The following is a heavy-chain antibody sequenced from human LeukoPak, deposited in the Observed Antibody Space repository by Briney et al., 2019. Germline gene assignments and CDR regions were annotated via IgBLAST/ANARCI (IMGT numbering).Heavy chain of an antibody. D-gene: IGHD5-12*01. J-gene: IGHJ4*02. CDR3: ATDRGYVLHFDY. CDR1: GYTFISYY. Sequence: ASVKVSCKASGYTFISYYIHWVRQAPGQGLEWMGIINPSGASTSYAQKFQGRVTMTEDTSTDTAYMELSSPRSEDTAVYYCATDRGYVLHFDYWGQGTLVTVSS. CDR2: INPSGAST. V-gene: IGHV1-46*01.